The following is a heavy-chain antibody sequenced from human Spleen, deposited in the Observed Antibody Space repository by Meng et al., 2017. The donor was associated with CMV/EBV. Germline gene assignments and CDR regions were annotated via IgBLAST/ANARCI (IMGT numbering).Heavy chain of an antibody. V-gene: IGHV3-23*01. J-gene: IGHJ6*03. Sequence: EVQLLESXXGXVXXGGXLRLSCAASGFTFSSYAMSWVRQAPGKGLEWVSAISGSGGSTYYADSVKGRFTISRDNSKNTLYLQMNSLRAEDTAVYYCAKGTVTTPHYYYYYMDVWGKGTTVTVSS. CDR1: GFTFSSYA. D-gene: IGHD4-17*01. CDR3: AKGTVTTPHYYYYYMDV. CDR2: ISGSGGST.